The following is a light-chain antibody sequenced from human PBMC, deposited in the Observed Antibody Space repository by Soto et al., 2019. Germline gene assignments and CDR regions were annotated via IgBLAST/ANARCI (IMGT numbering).Light chain of an antibody. CDR1: QNVGSH. Sequence: EIVMTQSPATLSVSPGERATLSCRASQNVGSHLAWYQQKPGQAPRLLIYGASTRATGLPARFSGSGSGTEFTLTISSLQSEDFAVYYGQQYNNWPPYTCGQGTKLEIK. CDR2: GAS. CDR3: QQYNNWPPYT. V-gene: IGKV3-15*01. J-gene: IGKJ2*01.